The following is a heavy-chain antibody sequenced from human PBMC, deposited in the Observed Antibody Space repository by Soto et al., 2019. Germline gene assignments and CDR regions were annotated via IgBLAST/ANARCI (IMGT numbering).Heavy chain of an antibody. CDR2: ISFYNGHT. D-gene: IGHD6-19*01. V-gene: IGHV1-18*01. CDR3: ASATSIAVAGKET. CDR1: GDTVTKYG. J-gene: IGHJ4*02. Sequence: QVKLVQSGGEVKKPGASVKVSCKASGDTVTKYGISWVRQAPGQGLEWLGWISFYNGHTNYALKFQDRITFTTDTSTSTASMELRSLRSDDTAVYYCASATSIAVAGKETWGQGTLVTVSS.